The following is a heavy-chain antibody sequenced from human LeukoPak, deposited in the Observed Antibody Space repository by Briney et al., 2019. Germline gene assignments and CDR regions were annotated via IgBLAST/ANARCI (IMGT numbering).Heavy chain of an antibody. D-gene: IGHD3-10*01. Sequence: SETLSLTCTVSGGSISRSYWSWMRQPAGKGPEWIARIYGSGTITYNPSLESRVTLSVDTSKHQFSLKLRSVTAADTAVYYCARDSGTTGEVKFDPWGQGILVTVPS. J-gene: IGHJ5*02. V-gene: IGHV4-4*07. CDR2: IYGSGTI. CDR1: GGSISRSY. CDR3: ARDSGTTGEVKFDP.